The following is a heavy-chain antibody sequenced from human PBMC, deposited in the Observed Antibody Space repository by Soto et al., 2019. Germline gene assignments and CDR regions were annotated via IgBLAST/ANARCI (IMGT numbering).Heavy chain of an antibody. CDR2: MNPNSGNT. J-gene: IGHJ5*02. V-gene: IGHV1-8*01. Sequence: ASVKVSCKASGYTFTSYDIHWVRQAPGQGLEWMGWMNPNSGNTVYAQKFQGRVTMTRDTSISTAYMELSSLRSEDTAVYFCARERTRGFDPWGQGTLVTVSS. CDR1: GYTFTSYD. CDR3: ARERTRGFDP.